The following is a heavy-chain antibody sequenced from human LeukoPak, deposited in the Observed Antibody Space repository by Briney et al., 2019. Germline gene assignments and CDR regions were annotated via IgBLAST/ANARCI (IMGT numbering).Heavy chain of an antibody. CDR1: GYTFIDYH. V-gene: IGHV1-2*02. CDR3: VTDAETYHYMDV. Sequence: ASVKVSCKASGYTFIDYHIHWVRQAPGQGLEWMGWINPKSGGTKYAQKFQGRVTITMDTYIITAYMDMSRLTSDDPAVYHCVTDAETYHYMDVWGKETTVTDS. CDR2: INPKSGGT. J-gene: IGHJ6*03.